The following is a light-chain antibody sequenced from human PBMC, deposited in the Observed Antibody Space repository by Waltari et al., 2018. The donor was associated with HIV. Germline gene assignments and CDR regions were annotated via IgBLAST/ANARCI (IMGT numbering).Light chain of an antibody. CDR3: QQYNTSSPWT. V-gene: IGKV1-5*03. CDR1: QSIATW. J-gene: IGKJ1*01. Sequence: TWGASQSIATWLAWYQQKPGKAPKLLIYRASSLETGVPSRFSGSGSGTEFTLTISSLQSEDFATYYCQQYNTSSPWTFGQGTKVDI. CDR2: RAS.